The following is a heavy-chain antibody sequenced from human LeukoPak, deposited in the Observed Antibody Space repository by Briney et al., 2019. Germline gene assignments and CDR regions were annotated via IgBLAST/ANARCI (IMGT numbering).Heavy chain of an antibody. J-gene: IGHJ4*02. D-gene: IGHD3-22*01. CDR1: GFTFSSYA. CDR3: ARARRYYYDSSGCNY. CDR2: ISYDGSNK. V-gene: IGHV3-30*01. Sequence: WRSLRLSCAASGFTFSSYAMHWVRQAPGKGLEWVAVISYDGSNKYYADSVKGRFTISRDNSKNTLYLQMNSLRAEDTAVYYCARARRYYYDSSGCNYWGQGTLVTVSS.